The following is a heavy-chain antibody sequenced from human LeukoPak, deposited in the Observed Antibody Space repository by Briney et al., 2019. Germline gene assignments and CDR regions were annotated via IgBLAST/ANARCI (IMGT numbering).Heavy chain of an antibody. D-gene: IGHD6-6*01. Sequence: GGSLRLSCAASGFTFSSYAMSWVRQAPGKGLEWVSAISGSGGSTYYADSVKGRFTISRDNSKNTLYLQMSSLRAEDTAVYYCARGTNIAARPYYFDYWGQGTLVTVSS. CDR1: GFTFSSYA. V-gene: IGHV3-23*01. CDR2: ISGSGGST. CDR3: ARGTNIAARPYYFDY. J-gene: IGHJ4*02.